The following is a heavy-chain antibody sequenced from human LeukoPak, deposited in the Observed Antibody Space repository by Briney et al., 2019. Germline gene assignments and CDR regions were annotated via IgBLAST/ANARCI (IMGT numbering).Heavy chain of an antibody. D-gene: IGHD1-1*01. CDR3: ARYNWNDALGMSPFDY. Sequence: ASVKVSCKVSGYTLTELSMHWVRQAPGKGLEWMGGFDPEDGETIYAQKFQGRVTMTEDTSTDTAYMELSSLRSEDAAVYYCARYNWNDALGMSPFDYWGQGTLVTVSS. J-gene: IGHJ4*02. CDR1: GYTLTELS. CDR2: FDPEDGET. V-gene: IGHV1-24*01.